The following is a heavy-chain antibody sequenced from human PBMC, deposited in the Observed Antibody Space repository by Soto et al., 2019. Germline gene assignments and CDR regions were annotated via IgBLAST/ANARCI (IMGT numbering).Heavy chain of an antibody. CDR1: GYTFTSYG. CDR2: ISAYNGNT. Sequence: GASVKVSCKASGYTFTSYGISWVRLAPGQGLEWMGWISAYNGNTNYAQKLQGRVTMTTDTSTSTAYMELRSLRSDDTAVYYCARDHRPFIAAAGILYYYYGMDVWGQGTTVTVSS. J-gene: IGHJ6*02. V-gene: IGHV1-18*01. D-gene: IGHD6-13*01. CDR3: ARDHRPFIAAAGILYYYYGMDV.